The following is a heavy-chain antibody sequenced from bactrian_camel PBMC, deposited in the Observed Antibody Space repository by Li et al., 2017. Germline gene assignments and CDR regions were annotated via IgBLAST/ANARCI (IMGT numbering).Heavy chain of an antibody. CDR2: IDDVGST. V-gene: IGHV3S53*01. J-gene: IGHJ7*01. Sequence: QLVESGGGSVQPGGSLRLPCAASVGSFYCMAWYRQMPGKEREAVAAIDDVGSTSYANSVKGRFTISRDNAKKTLDLQMNNLKPEDAGTYYCAVAIRGMYGASWFRHNRDGIDYWGEGTQVTVS. D-gene: IGHD6*01. CDR1: VGSFYC.